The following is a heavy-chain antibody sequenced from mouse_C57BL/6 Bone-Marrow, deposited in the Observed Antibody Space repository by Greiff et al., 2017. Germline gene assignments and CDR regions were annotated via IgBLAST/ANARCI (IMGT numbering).Heavy chain of an antibody. CDR2: ISSGSSTI. Sequence: EVKLMASGGGLVKPGGSLKLSCAASGFTFSDYGMHWVRQAPEKGLEWVAYISSGSSTIYSAATVKGRFTISRDNAKNTLLLQMTSLMSEDTAMYYCASMITTFFDYWGQGTTLTVSS. D-gene: IGHD2-4*01. V-gene: IGHV5-17*01. CDR3: ASMITTFFDY. CDR1: GFTFSDYG. J-gene: IGHJ2*01.